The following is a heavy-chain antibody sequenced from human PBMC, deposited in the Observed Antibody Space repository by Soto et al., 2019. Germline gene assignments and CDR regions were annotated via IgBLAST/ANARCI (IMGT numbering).Heavy chain of an antibody. Sequence: QVQRVQSGAEVKKPGASVKVSCKASGYTFTSYYMHWVRQAPGQGLEWMGIINPSGGSTSYAQKFEGGVTITRDTSTSTVYKELSSLRYEDTAVYYCARDSSILRYFDLLVGASLDYWGQGTLVNVSS. J-gene: IGHJ4*02. V-gene: IGHV1-46*03. CDR1: GYTFTSYY. D-gene: IGHD3-9*01. CDR3: ARDSSILRYFDLLVGASLDY. CDR2: INPSGGST.